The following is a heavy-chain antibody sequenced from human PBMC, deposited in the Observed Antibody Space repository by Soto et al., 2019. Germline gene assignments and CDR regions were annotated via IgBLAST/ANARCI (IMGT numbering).Heavy chain of an antibody. Sequence: QVQVVQSGDEVKKPGASVKVSCKASGYTFTNYGFSWVRQAPGQGLEWMGWISGYNGNTTYEEKFQARVTMTTDTSTSTAHRELRTLSTSDPAAYYCGREVQALFYYDGMDVWGQGTAVSFSS. CDR1: GYTFTNYG. J-gene: IGHJ6*02. CDR2: ISGYNGNT. D-gene: IGHD3-10*01. CDR3: GREVQALFYYDGMDV. V-gene: IGHV1-18*01.